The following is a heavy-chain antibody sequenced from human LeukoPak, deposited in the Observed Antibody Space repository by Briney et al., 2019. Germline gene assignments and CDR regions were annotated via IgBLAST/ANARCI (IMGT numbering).Heavy chain of an antibody. CDR2: ISHSGST. D-gene: IGHD3-9*01. V-gene: IGHV4-34*01. CDR1: GGSFSGYY. J-gene: IGHJ3*02. CDR3: ARGVLRYFDWLSHDAFDI. Sequence: SETLSLTCAVYGGSFSGYYWSRIRQPPGKGLEWIGEISHSGSTNYNPSLKSRVTISVDTSKNQFSLKLSSVTAADTAVYYCARGVLRYFDWLSHDAFDIWGQGTMVTVSS.